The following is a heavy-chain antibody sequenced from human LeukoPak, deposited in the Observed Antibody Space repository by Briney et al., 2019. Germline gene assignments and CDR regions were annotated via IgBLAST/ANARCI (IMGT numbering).Heavy chain of an antibody. J-gene: IGHJ4*02. V-gene: IGHV3-23*01. CDR3: ARDYYGSGSYGKFDY. Sequence: GGSLRLSCAASGFTFSSYAMSWVRQAPGKGLEWVSAISGSGGSTYYADSVKGRFTISRDNSKNTLYLQINSLRAEDTAVYYCARDYYGSGSYGKFDYWGQGTLVTVSS. CDR2: ISGSGGST. D-gene: IGHD3-10*01. CDR1: GFTFSSYA.